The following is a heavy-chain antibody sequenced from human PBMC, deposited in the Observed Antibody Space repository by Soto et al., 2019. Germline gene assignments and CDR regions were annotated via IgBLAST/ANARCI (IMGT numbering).Heavy chain of an antibody. Sequence: SETLSLTCAVYGGSFSGYYWSWIRQPPGKGLEWIGEINHSGSTNYNPSLKSRVTISVDTSKNQFSLKLSSVTAADTAVYYCARGFLIGYQPLNYWGQGTLVTVSS. CDR2: INHSGST. CDR3: ARGFLIGYQPLNY. J-gene: IGHJ4*02. D-gene: IGHD2-2*01. V-gene: IGHV4-34*01. CDR1: GGSFSGYY.